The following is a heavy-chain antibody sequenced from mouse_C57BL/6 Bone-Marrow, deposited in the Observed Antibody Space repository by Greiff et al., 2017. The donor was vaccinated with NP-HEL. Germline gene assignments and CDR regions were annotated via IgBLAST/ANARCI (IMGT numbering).Heavy chain of an antibody. CDR1: GFTFSSYG. V-gene: IGHV5-6*01. J-gene: IGHJ3*01. D-gene: IGHD2-4*01. CDR2: ISSGGSYT. CDR3: ARAYDYDDL. Sequence: EVQGVESGGDLVKPGGSLKLSCAASGFTFSSYGMSWVRQTPDKRLEWVATISSGGSYTYYPDSVKGRFTISRDNAKNTLYLQMSSLKSEDTAMYYCARAYDYDDLWGQGTLVTVSA.